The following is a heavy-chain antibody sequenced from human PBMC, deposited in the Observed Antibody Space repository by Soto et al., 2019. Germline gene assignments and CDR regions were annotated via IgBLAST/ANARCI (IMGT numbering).Heavy chain of an antibody. D-gene: IGHD2-21*02. V-gene: IGHV3-33*01. Sequence: QVQLVESGGGVVQPGRSLRLSCAASGFTFSSYGMHWVRQAPGKGLGWVAVIWYDGSNKYYADSVKGRFTISRDNSKNTLYLQMNSLRAEETAVYYCASAPDGGNSGLDYWGQGTLVTVSS. J-gene: IGHJ4*02. CDR2: IWYDGSNK. CDR1: GFTFSSYG. CDR3: ASAPDGGNSGLDY.